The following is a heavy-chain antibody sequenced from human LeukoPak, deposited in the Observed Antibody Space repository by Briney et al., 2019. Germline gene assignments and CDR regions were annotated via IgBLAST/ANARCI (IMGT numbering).Heavy chain of an antibody. V-gene: IGHV4-39*03. D-gene: IGHD3-10*01. CDR1: GGSISSSSYY. J-gene: IGHJ4*02. Sequence: PSETLSLTCTVSGGSISSSSYYWAWIRQPPGKGLERIGSIYHSGSTYYNPSLKSRVTISVDTSKNQFSLKLSSVTAADTAVYYCLIWFGESHDYWGQGTLVTVSS. CDR3: LIWFGESHDY. CDR2: IYHSGST.